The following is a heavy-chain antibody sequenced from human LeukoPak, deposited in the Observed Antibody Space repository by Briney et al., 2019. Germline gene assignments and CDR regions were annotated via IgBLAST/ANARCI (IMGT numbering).Heavy chain of an antibody. CDR2: ISTSGST. J-gene: IGHJ5*02. CDR1: GGSISSYY. Sequence: SETLSLTCTVSGGSISSYYWSWIRQPPGKGLEWIGYISTSGSTNYNPSLKSRVTISVDTSKNQFSLKLSSVTAADTAVYYCARQIVVIPSTMEYVGYSWFDPWGQGTLVTVSS. V-gene: IGHV4-4*09. CDR3: ARQIVVIPSTMEYVGYSWFDP. D-gene: IGHD2-2*01.